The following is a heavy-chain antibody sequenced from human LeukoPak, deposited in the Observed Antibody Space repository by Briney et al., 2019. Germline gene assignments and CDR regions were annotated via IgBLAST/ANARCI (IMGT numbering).Heavy chain of an antibody. D-gene: IGHD1-14*01. V-gene: IGHV3-74*01. CDR2: INPDGSST. CDR1: GFTFRSYW. CDR3: ARGLITPTTLFDY. J-gene: IGHJ4*02. Sequence: GGSLRLSCAASGFTFRSYWMHWVRQAPGKGLVWVSHINPDGSSTTYADSVKGRFTISRGNAKNTLYLQMNSLRAEDTAVYYCARGLITPTTLFDYWGQGTLVTVSS.